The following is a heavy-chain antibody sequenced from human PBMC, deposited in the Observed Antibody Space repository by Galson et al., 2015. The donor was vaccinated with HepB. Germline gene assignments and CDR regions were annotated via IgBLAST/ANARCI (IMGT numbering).Heavy chain of an antibody. V-gene: IGHV1-18*04. Sequence: SVKVSCKASGYTFTNYGVSWVRQAPGQGLEWMGWISGFNGHTDYAQKFQGRVTMTTDTSTSTAYMELRSLRSDDTAVCYCASDHLPGWAFDIWGQGTMVTVSS. CDR3: ASDHLPGWAFDI. CDR2: ISGFNGHT. CDR1: GYTFTNYG. D-gene: IGHD1-14*01. J-gene: IGHJ3*02.